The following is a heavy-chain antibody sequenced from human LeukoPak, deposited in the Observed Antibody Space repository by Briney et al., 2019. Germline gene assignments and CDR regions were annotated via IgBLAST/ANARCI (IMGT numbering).Heavy chain of an antibody. V-gene: IGHV3-43*02. D-gene: IGHD2-8*01. Sequence: GGSLRLSCAASGFTFSSYWMHWVRQGPGKGLEWVSLISGDGGSTYYADSVKGRFTISRDNSKNSLYLQMNSLRTEDTALYYCAKEWTNDDAFDIWGQGTMVTVSS. CDR2: ISGDGGST. J-gene: IGHJ3*02. CDR1: GFTFSSYW. CDR3: AKEWTNDDAFDI.